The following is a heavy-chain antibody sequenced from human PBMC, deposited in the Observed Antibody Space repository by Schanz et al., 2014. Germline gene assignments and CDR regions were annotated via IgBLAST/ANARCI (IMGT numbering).Heavy chain of an antibody. D-gene: IGHD3-3*01. Sequence: QVQLQESGPGLVKPSQTLSLTCTVSGGSIRSGTYYWSWIRQPAGKALEWVGRVFPNGITNYNPSLKSRVTISVDTSKSQFSLKLSSVTAADTAVYYCARSAGRDFWSGYYTRFDYWGQGTLVTVSS. V-gene: IGHV4-61*02. CDR1: GGSIRSGTYY. J-gene: IGHJ4*02. CDR2: VFPNGIT. CDR3: ARSAGRDFWSGYYTRFDY.